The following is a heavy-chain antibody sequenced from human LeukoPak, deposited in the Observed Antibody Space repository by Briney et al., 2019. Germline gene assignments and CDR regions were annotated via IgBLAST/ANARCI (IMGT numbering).Heavy chain of an antibody. CDR3: ARDWKPYYYDSSGYFLDY. Sequence: PRRSLRLAFSVSGFTFSSYGVDWVRQAPGKGLGLVEVIWYDGSNKYYADSVKGRFTISRNNSKNTLYLQMNSLRAEDTAVYYCARDWKPYYYDSSGYFLDYWGQGTLVTVSS. V-gene: IGHV3-33*01. J-gene: IGHJ4*02. D-gene: IGHD3-22*01. CDR1: GFTFSSYG. CDR2: IWYDGSNK.